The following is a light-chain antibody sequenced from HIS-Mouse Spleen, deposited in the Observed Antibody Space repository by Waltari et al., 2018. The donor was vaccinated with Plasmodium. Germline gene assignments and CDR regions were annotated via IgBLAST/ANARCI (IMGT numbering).Light chain of an antibody. CDR2: DTS. V-gene: IGKV1-33*01. CDR1: QDISNY. J-gene: IGKJ5*01. CDR3: QQYDNLPIT. Sequence: EIQMTQSPSSLSASVGDRVTITCQASQDISNYLNWYQQKPGKAPKLMIYDTSNLETGVPSRFSVSGSGTDFTFTISSLQPEDIATYYCQQYDNLPITFGQGTRLEIK.